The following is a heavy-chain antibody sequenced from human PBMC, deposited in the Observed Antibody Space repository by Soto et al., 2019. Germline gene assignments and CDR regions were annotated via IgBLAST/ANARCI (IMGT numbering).Heavy chain of an antibody. V-gene: IGHV3-33*01. D-gene: IGHD3-10*01. CDR2: IWYDGSNK. Sequence: QVQLVESGGGVVQPGRSLRLSCAASGFTFSSYGMHWVRQAPGKGLEWVAVIWYDGSNKYYADSVKGRFTISRDNSKNTLYLQMNSLRADDTAVYYCARDAVLWFGELRFDPWGQGTLVTVSS. CDR3: ARDAVLWFGELRFDP. J-gene: IGHJ5*02. CDR1: GFTFSSYG.